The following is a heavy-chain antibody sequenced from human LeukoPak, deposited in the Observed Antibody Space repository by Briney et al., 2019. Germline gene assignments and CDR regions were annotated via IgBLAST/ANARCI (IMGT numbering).Heavy chain of an antibody. J-gene: IGHJ4*02. D-gene: IGHD2/OR15-2a*01. CDR3: TTFYHEYSPY. V-gene: IGHV3-15*01. CDR2: IKSNADGGTP. Sequence: GGSLRLSCAASGFSFMNAWMIWVRQALGEGLEWVGRIKSNADGGTPDYAAPARGRFTTSRADSKNPLYLQMNSLKTEDTAVYYCTTFYHEYSPYWGRGTLVTVSS. CDR1: GFSFMNAW.